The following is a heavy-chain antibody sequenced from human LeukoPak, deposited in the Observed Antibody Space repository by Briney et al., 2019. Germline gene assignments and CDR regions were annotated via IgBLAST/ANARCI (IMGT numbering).Heavy chain of an antibody. V-gene: IGHV3-30*18. Sequence: GGSLRLSCAASGFTFSSYGMHWVRQAPGKGLEWVAVVSYDGSNKYYADSVKGRFTISRDNSKNTLYLQMNSLRAEDTAVYYCAKGPSSSWYYFDYWGQGTLVTVSS. J-gene: IGHJ4*02. CDR1: GFTFSSYG. D-gene: IGHD6-13*01. CDR3: AKGPSSSWYYFDY. CDR2: VSYDGSNK.